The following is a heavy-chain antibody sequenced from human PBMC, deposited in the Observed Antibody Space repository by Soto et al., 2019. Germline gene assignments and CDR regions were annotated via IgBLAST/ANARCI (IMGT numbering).Heavy chain of an antibody. D-gene: IGHD1-26*01. CDR2: IKSKTDGGTT. J-gene: IGHJ6*04. CDR3: TTVPLIVVLYYYYGMDV. V-gene: IGHV3-15*07. Sequence: ESGGGLVKPGGSLRLSCAASGFTFSNAWMNWVRQAPGKGLEWVGRIKSKTDGGTTDYAAPVKGRFTISRDDSKNTLYLQMNSLKTEDTAVYYCTTVPLIVVLYYYYGMDVWGKGTTVTVSS. CDR1: GFTFSNAW.